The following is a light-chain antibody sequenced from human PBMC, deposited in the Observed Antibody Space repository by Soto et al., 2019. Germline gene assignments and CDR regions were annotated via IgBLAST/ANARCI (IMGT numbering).Light chain of an antibody. CDR1: QGISNY. CDR2: AAS. CDR3: LQHNSYPWT. J-gene: IGKJ1*01. Sequence: DIQMIQNPSAMSASVGDRVTITCRASQGISNYLDWFQQKPGKVPKRLIYAASSLQSGVPSRFSGSGYGTDFTLTISSLHPEDFATYYYLQHNSYPWTFGQGTKVDIK. V-gene: IGKV1-17*03.